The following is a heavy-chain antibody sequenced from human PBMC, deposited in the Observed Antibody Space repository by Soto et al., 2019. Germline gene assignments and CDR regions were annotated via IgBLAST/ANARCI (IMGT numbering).Heavy chain of an antibody. CDR1: GFTLRTYT. J-gene: IGHJ4*01. V-gene: IGHV3-21*06. CDR2: ISISSSDR. Sequence: ESWGGLVKPGGSLRLSCAASGFTLRTYTMNWVRQAPGKGLEWVSSISISSSDRYYADSVRGRFTISRDNAKNALYLQMNSLRADDTAVYFCVRGMNPLFGGQGTLVTVSS. CDR3: VRGMNPLF.